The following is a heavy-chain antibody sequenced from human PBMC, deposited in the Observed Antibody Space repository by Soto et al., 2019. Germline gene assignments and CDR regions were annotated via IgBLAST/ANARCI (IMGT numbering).Heavy chain of an antibody. Sequence: PSETLSLTCAVSGGSISSGGYSWSWIRQPPGKGLEWIGYIYHSGSTYYNPSLKSRVTISVDRSKNQFSLKLSSVTAADTAVYYCARGVRGQQLVIVFDYWGQGTLVTVSS. CDR2: IYHSGST. D-gene: IGHD6-13*01. J-gene: IGHJ4*02. V-gene: IGHV4-30-2*01. CDR3: ARGVRGQQLVIVFDY. CDR1: GGSISSGGYS.